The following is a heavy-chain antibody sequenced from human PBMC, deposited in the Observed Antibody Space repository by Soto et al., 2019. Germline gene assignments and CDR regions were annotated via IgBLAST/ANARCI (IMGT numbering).Heavy chain of an antibody. D-gene: IGHD4-17*01. CDR2: IIPVFGTA. CDR3: ARGDATKIIVTTYYGMDV. V-gene: IGHV1-69*12. CDR1: GGTLSNYG. Sequence: QVQLVQSGAEVKKPGSSVKVSYKASGGTLSNYGVSWVRQAPGQGLEWLGGIIPVFGTANYAHKFQGRLTITADESTSTVYMDVSSLRSEDTAVYYCARGDATKIIVTTYYGMDVWGQGTTVTVSS. J-gene: IGHJ6*02.